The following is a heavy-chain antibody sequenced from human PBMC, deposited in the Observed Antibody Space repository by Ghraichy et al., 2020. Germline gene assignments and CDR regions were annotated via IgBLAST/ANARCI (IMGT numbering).Heavy chain of an antibody. J-gene: IGHJ4*02. CDR2: ISYDGTNE. CDR1: AFICAADT. CDR3: ARGKGSGSWLIDY. V-gene: IGHV3-30-3*01. D-gene: IGHD3-10*01. Sequence: GGSLRLSGTASAFICAADTMHWVRHAPGKGLEWVAVISYDGTNENYPDSVKGRFTISRDNSKNTLYLQINSLRAEDTAVYYCARGKGSGSWLIDYWGQGTLVTVSS.